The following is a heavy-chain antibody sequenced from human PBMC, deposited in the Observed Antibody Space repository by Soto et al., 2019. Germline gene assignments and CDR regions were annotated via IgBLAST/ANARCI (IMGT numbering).Heavy chain of an antibody. CDR1: HFSFSTSW. V-gene: IGHV3-7*01. Sequence: GGSLRLSCAASHFSFSTSWMNWIRQAPGKGLEWLANINPDGSAKYSVDSVKGRFTISRDNAKNSVYLQINSLGADDAAVYYCARTLTWSGYLDYFDYWGQGVLVTVSS. J-gene: IGHJ4*02. CDR2: INPDGSAK. CDR3: ARTLTWSGYLDYFDY. D-gene: IGHD5-12*01.